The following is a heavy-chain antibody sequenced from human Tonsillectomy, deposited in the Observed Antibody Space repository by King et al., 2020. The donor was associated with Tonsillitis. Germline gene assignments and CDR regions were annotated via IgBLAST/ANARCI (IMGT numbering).Heavy chain of an antibody. V-gene: IGHV3-30*18. J-gene: IGHJ5*02. CDR3: AKELCSGYDAADNWFDP. CDR1: GFTFRSYG. CDR2: ISYDKSNK. Sequence: QVQLVQSGGGVVQPGKSLRLSCAASGFTFRSYGMHWVRQAPGKGLEWVALISYDKSNKFYAESVKGRFTISRDNSKNTLYLQMNGLRAEDSAVYYCAKELCSGYDAADNWFDPWGQGTLVTVSS. D-gene: IGHD5-12*01.